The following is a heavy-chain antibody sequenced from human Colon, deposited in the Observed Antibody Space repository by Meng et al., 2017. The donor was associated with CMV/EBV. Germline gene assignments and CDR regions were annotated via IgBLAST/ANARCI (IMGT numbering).Heavy chain of an antibody. J-gene: IGHJ4*02. V-gene: IGHV1-2*02. Sequence: QVQLAQSGTELKKPGASVNVSCKTSGDTFTTKHLHWVRHAPGQGLEWMGWIYPQNGGTYFAQKFQGRVTMTSDTSISTAYMELSSLTSDDTAIYYCIKEDWYFDFWGQGTLVTVSS. CDR1: GDTFTTKH. CDR3: IKEDWYFDF. D-gene: IGHD2-21*01. CDR2: IYPQNGGT.